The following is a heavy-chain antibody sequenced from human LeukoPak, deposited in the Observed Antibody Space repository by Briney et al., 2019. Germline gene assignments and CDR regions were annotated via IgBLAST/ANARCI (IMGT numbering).Heavy chain of an antibody. CDR1: GGTFSSYA. CDR3: AIPRDGTTSYYWYFDL. D-gene: IGHD4-17*01. J-gene: IGHJ2*01. CDR2: IIPIFGTA. Sequence: SVKVSCKASGGTFSSYAISWVRQAPGQGLEWMGGIIPIFGTANYAQKFQGRVTMTRDMSTSTVYMELSSLRSEDTAVYYCAIPRDGTTSYYWYFDLWGRGTLVTVSS. V-gene: IGHV1-69*05.